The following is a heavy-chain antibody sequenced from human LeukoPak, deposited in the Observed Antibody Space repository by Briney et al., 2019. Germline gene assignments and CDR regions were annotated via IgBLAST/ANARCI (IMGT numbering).Heavy chain of an antibody. V-gene: IGHV4-38-2*02. Sequence: SETLSLTCTVSGYSISSGYYWGWIRQSPGKGLEWIATIYYSGSTYYNPSLKSRVTISVDTSKNQFSLKLSSVTAADTAVYYCARIPVAGKYYYYYMDVWGKGTTVTVSS. D-gene: IGHD6-19*01. CDR2: IYYSGST. CDR3: ARIPVAGKYYYYYMDV. CDR1: GYSISSGYY. J-gene: IGHJ6*03.